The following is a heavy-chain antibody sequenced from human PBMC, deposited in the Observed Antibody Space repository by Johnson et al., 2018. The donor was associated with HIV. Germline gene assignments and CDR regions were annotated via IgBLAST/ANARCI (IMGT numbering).Heavy chain of an antibody. Sequence: QVQLVESGGGVVQPGRSLRLSCAASGFTFSSYGMHWVRQAPGKGLEWVAVISYDGSNKYYAASVKGRFTISRENSKNTLYLQMNSLRAEDTAVYYCAKHPDAFDIWGQGTMVTVSS. J-gene: IGHJ3*02. CDR1: GFTFSSYG. V-gene: IGHV3-30*18. CDR2: ISYDGSNK. CDR3: AKHPDAFDI.